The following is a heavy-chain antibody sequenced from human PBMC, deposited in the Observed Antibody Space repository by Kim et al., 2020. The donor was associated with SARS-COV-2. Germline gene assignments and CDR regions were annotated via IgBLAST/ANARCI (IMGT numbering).Heavy chain of an antibody. V-gene: IGHV3-9*01. Sequence: SVKGRFTIYRDNAKNSLYLQMNSLRAEDTALYYCAKVVLKLADYYYGMDVWGQGTTVTVSS. D-gene: IGHD2-8*01. J-gene: IGHJ6*02. CDR3: AKVVLKLADYYYGMDV.